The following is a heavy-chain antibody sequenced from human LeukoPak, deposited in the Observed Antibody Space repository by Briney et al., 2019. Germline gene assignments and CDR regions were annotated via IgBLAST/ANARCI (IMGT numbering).Heavy chain of an antibody. J-gene: IGHJ4*02. CDR3: ARAVDTAMVYYFDY. CDR2: IYYSGST. Sequence: SETLSLTCTVSGGSISSYYWSWIRQPPGKGLECIGYIYYSGSTNYNPSLKSRVTISVDTSKNRFSLKLSSVTAADTAVYYCARAVDTAMVYYFDYWGQGTLVTVSS. CDR1: GGSISSYY. D-gene: IGHD5-18*01. V-gene: IGHV4-59*01.